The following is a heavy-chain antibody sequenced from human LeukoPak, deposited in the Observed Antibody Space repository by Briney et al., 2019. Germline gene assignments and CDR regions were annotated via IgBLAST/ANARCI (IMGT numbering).Heavy chain of an antibody. CDR3: ARLLRYFDWTYYYYYMDV. D-gene: IGHD3-9*01. V-gene: IGHV4-4*09. Sequence: SETLSLTCSVSGGSISSYYWSCIRQPPGKGLEWIGYIHTSGSTNYNPSLKSRVTISVDTSKNQFSLKLSSVTAADTAVYYCARLLRYFDWTYYYYYMDVWGKGTTVTVSS. CDR1: GGSISSYY. CDR2: IHTSGST. J-gene: IGHJ6*03.